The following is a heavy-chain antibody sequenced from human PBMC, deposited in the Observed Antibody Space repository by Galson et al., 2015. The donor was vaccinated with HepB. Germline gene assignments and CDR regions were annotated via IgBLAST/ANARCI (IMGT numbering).Heavy chain of an antibody. CDR3: ARAYYGSGSYYHWFDP. Sequence: SETLSLTCTVFGGSLNNYFWSWIRQSPGKGLKWIGEINHRGNTNYNPSVKSRVTMSVDTFKNEFSLKVTSLTAADTAVYYCARAYYGSGSYYHWFDPWGQGTLVTVSS. CDR1: GGSLNNYF. J-gene: IGHJ5*02. CDR2: INHRGNT. D-gene: IGHD3-10*01. V-gene: IGHV4-34*01.